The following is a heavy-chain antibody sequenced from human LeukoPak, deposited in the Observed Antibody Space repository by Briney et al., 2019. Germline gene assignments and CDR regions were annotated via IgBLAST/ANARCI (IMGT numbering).Heavy chain of an antibody. Sequence: GGSLRLSCAVSGFTFSNAWMFWVRQAPGKGLEWVAVISYDGSNKYYADSVKGRFTISRDNSKNTLYLQMNSLRAEDTAVYYCARDFRPQIVVPGYYFDYWGQGTLVTVSS. CDR1: GFTFSNAW. J-gene: IGHJ4*02. CDR2: ISYDGSNK. D-gene: IGHD2-2*01. CDR3: ARDFRPQIVVPGYYFDY. V-gene: IGHV3-30-3*01.